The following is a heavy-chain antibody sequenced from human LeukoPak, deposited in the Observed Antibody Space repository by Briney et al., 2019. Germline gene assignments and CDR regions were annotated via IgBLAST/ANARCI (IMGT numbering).Heavy chain of an antibody. CDR3: ARHLLAGYWYFDL. V-gene: IGHV4-39*01. CDR1: GGSISSSRHY. J-gene: IGHJ2*01. Sequence: SETLSLTCTVSGGSISSSRHYWGWIRQPPGKGLEWIGTIYYSGSTYYNPSLKSRVTISVDTSKKQFSLKLSSVTSADTAVYYCARHLLAGYWYFDLWGRGTLVSVSS. D-gene: IGHD6-19*01. CDR2: IYYSGST.